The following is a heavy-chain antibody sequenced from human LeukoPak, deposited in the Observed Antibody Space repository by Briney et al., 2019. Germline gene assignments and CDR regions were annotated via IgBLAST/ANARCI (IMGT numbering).Heavy chain of an antibody. D-gene: IGHD3-3*01. CDR3: ARDSPGAFWSSDY. J-gene: IGHJ4*02. CDR2: ISWNSGSI. Sequence: SGGSLRLSCAASGFTFDDYAMYWVRQAPGKGLEWVSGISWNSGSIGYADSVKGRFTISRDNARNSLYLQMNSLRAEDTAVYYCARDSPGAFWSSDYWGQGTLVTVSS. CDR1: GFTFDDYA. V-gene: IGHV3-9*01.